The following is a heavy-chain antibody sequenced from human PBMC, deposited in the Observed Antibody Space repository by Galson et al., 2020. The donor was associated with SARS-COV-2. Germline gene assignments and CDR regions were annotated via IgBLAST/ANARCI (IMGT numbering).Heavy chain of an antibody. J-gene: IGHJ6*02. CDR3: ARDRTFWSGYYLYYYGMDV. V-gene: IGHV4-31*03. CDR1: GGSISSGGYY. D-gene: IGHD3-3*01. Sequence: PSETLSLTCTVSGGSISSGGYYWSWIRQHPGKGLEWIGYIYYSGSTYYNPSLKSRVTISVDTSKNQFSLKLSSVTAADTAVYYCARDRTFWSGYYLYYYGMDVWGQGTTVTVSS. CDR2: IYYSGST.